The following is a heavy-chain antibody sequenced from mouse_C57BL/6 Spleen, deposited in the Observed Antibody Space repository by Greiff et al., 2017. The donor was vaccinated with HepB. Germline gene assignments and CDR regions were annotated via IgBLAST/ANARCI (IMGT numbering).Heavy chain of an antibody. J-gene: IGHJ2*01. CDR1: GFTFSDYY. Sequence: EVQLVESGGGLVQPGGSLKLSCAASGFTFSDYYMYWVRQTPEKRLEWVAYISNGGGSTYYPDTVKGRFTISRDNAKNTLYLQMSRLKSEDTAMYYCARRDSNSDYWGQGTTLTVSS. V-gene: IGHV5-12*01. CDR2: ISNGGGST. CDR3: ARRDSNSDY. D-gene: IGHD2-5*01.